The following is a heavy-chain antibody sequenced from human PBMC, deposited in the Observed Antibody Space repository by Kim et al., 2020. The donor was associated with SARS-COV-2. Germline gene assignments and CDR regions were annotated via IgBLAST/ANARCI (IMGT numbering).Heavy chain of an antibody. J-gene: IGHJ4*02. D-gene: IGHD2-21*01. CDR1: GGSISSGDYY. Sequence: SETLSLTCTVSGGSISSGDYYCSWIRQPPGKVLEWIGYIYYTGSSHYTPSRNSRVTISIDTSKNQFSRKLGSVTAADTPVYYSARGPLIGGGECYSQWGPGTLVSVSS. CDR3: ARGPLIGGGECYSQ. V-gene: IGHV4-30-4*08. CDR2: IYYTGSS.